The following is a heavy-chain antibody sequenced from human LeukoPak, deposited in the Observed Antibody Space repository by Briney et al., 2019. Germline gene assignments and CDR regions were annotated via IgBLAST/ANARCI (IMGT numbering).Heavy chain of an antibody. J-gene: IGHJ5*02. CDR3: ARVGYSSGWFRAWFDP. CDR1: GFTFSSYA. V-gene: IGHV3-30-3*01. Sequence: GGSLRLSCAASGFTFSSYAMHWVRQAPGKGLEWVAVISYDGNNKYYADSVKGRFTISRDNSKNTLYLQMNSLRAEDTAVYYCARVGYSSGWFRAWFDPWGQGTLVTVSS. D-gene: IGHD6-19*01. CDR2: ISYDGNNK.